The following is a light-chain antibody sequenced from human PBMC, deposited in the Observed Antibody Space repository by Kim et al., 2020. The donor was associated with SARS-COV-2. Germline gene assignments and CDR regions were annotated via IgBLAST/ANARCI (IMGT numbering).Light chain of an antibody. V-gene: IGLV3-25*03. Sequence: SYELTQPPSVSVSPGQTASITCSGDALPKQYAYWYQQKPGQAPVLVIYKDSERPSGIPERFSGSSSGTTVTLTISGVQAEDEADYYCQSADSSGTYWVFGGGTQLTVL. J-gene: IGLJ3*02. CDR1: ALPKQY. CDR2: KDS. CDR3: QSADSSGTYWV.